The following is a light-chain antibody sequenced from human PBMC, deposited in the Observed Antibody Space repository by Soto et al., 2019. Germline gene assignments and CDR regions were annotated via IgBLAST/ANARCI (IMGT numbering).Light chain of an antibody. Sequence: DVQMTQSPSSLSASVGDRVTITCRASQSVSIYLNWYQQKPGKAPNLLISAASSLQNGVPSRFRGSGSGTDFTLTISGLQPEDFVTYYCQQSYSTPPWTFGQGTKVEIK. CDR1: QSVSIY. CDR2: AAS. J-gene: IGKJ1*01. V-gene: IGKV1-39*01. CDR3: QQSYSTPPWT.